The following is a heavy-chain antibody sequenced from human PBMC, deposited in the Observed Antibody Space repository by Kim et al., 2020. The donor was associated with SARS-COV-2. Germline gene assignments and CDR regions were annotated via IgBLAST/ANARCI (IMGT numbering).Heavy chain of an antibody. Sequence: SETLSLTCTVSGGSISSGDYYWSWIRQPPGKGLEWIGYIYYSGSTYYNPSLKSRVTISVDTSKNQFSLKLSSVTAAAPAVYYCARDVDGYRLYFDYWGQGTLVTVSS. CDR2: IYYSGST. D-gene: IGHD2-21*02. CDR1: GGSISSGDYY. V-gene: IGHV4-30-4*01. J-gene: IGHJ4*02. CDR3: ARDVDGYRLYFDY.